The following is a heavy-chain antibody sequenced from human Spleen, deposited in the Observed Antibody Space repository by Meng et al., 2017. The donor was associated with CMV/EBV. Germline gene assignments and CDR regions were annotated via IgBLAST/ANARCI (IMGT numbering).Heavy chain of an antibody. CDR2: INHSGST. Sequence: SETLSLTCAVYNGSFSGYYWSWIRQPPGKGLEWIGEINHSGSTNYNPSLKSRVTISVDTSKNQFSLKLSSVTAADTAVYYCARVDELLTAHLFDYWGQGTLVTVSS. D-gene: IGHD2-15*01. CDR1: NGSFSGYY. J-gene: IGHJ4*02. V-gene: IGHV4-34*01. CDR3: ARVDELLTAHLFDY.